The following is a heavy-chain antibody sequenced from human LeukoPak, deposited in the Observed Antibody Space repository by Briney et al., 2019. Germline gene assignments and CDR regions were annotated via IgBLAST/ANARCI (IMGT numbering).Heavy chain of an antibody. V-gene: IGHV3-30-3*01. CDR2: ISYDGSNK. J-gene: IGHJ4*02. CDR1: GFTFSSYA. D-gene: IGHD6-6*01. Sequence: GGSLRLSCAASGFTFSSYAMHWVRQAPDKGLEWVAVISYDGSNKYYADSVKGRFTISRDNSKNTLYLQMNSLRAEDTAVYYCARDSGTEYSSSYYFDYWGQGTLVTVSS. CDR3: ARDSGTEYSSSYYFDY.